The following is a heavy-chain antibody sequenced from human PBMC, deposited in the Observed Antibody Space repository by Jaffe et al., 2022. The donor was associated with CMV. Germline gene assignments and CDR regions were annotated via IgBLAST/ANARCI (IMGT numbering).Heavy chain of an antibody. Sequence: QLQLQESGPGLVKPSETLSLTCTVSGGSISSSSYYWGWIRQPPGKGLEWIGSIYYSGSTYYNPSLKSRVTISVDTSKNQFSLKLSSVTAADTAVYYCARHRLVVPAAMRLGRGRFDPWGQGTLVTVSS. D-gene: IGHD2-2*01. CDR1: GGSISSSSYY. CDR3: ARHRLVVPAAMRLGRGRFDP. V-gene: IGHV4-39*01. CDR2: IYYSGST. J-gene: IGHJ5*02.